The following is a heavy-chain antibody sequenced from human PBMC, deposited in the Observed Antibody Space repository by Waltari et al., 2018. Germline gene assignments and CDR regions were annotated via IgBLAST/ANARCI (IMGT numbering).Heavy chain of an antibody. CDR3: ARERWNPFRMDV. Sequence: EVQLVESGGGLVQPGGSLRLSCAASGFTFSDHYMDWVRKAPGKGLEWVGRTRNKANSYTTEYAASVKGRFTISRDDSKNSLYLQMNSLKTEDTAVYYCARERWNPFRMDVWGQGTTVTVSS. J-gene: IGHJ6*02. CDR1: GFTFSDHY. V-gene: IGHV3-72*01. D-gene: IGHD1-1*01. CDR2: TRNKANSYTT.